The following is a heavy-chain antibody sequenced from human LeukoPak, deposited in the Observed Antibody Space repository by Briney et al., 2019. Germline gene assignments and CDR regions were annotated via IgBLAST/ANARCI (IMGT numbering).Heavy chain of an antibody. Sequence: ASVKVSCKASGGTLSRYAISWVRQAPGQGPEWMGGIIPIFGTTNYAQKFQGRVTITADESTSAAYMELSSLRSEDTAVYYCARIVGIASRGYFDYWGQGTLVTVSS. CDR2: IIPIFGTT. D-gene: IGHD3-10*01. J-gene: IGHJ4*02. CDR1: GGTLSRYA. V-gene: IGHV1-69*13. CDR3: ARIVGIASRGYFDY.